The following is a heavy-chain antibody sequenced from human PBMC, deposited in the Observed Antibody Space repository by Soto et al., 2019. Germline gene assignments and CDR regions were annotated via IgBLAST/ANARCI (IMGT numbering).Heavy chain of an antibody. CDR1: GFTFSSYS. V-gene: IGHV3-23*01. D-gene: IGHD3-10*01. Sequence: GGSLRLSCAASGFTFSSYSMSWVRQAPGKGLEWVSGFRTGGDDDTTYYADSVKGRFTISRDNSKNMVFLQMNGLRAEDTAIYYCAKKVNSGAGSQYFDYWGQGTLVTVSS. CDR3: AKKVNSGAGSQYFDY. CDR2: FRTGGDDDTT. J-gene: IGHJ4*02.